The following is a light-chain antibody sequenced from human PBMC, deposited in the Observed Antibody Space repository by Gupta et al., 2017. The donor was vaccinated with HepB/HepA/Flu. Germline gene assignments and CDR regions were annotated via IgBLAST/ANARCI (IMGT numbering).Light chain of an antibody. V-gene: IGKV2-28*01. CDR1: QSIKSNGYNY. J-gene: IGKJ1*01. CDR3: MQTLQTPRT. Sequence: DIVMTQSPLSLPVTPGEPASISCRSSQSIKSNGYNYLDWYLQKPGQSPQLLIYLGSTRASGVPDRFSGSGSGTDFTLKISRVDADDVGVYYCMQTLQTPRTFGQGTKVEIK. CDR2: LGS.